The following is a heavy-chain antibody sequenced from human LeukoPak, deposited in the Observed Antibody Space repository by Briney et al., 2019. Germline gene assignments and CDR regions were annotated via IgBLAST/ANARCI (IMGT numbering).Heavy chain of an antibody. CDR2: IYHSGST. J-gene: IGHJ4*02. Sequence: SQTLSLTCTVSGGSISSGDYYWNWIRQPPGKGLEWIGSIYHSGSTYYNPSLKSRVTISVDTSKNQFSLKLSSVTAADTAVYYCARVPLGYFDYWGQGTLVTVSS. V-gene: IGHV4-39*07. CDR3: ARVPLGYFDY. CDR1: GGSISSGDYY.